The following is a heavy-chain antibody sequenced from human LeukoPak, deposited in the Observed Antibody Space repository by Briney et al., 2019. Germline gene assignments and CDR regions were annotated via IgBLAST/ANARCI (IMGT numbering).Heavy chain of an antibody. V-gene: IGHV4-34*01. CDR3: ARVGSVLLWFGEHSGDWFDP. D-gene: IGHD3-10*01. J-gene: IGHJ5*02. CDR2: INHSGST. Sequence: TSETLSLTCAVYGGSFSGYYWSWIRQPPGKGLEWIGEINHSGSTNYNPSLKSQVTMSVDTSKNQFSLKLSSVTAADTAVYYCARVGSVLLWFGEHSGDWFDPWGQGTLVTVSS. CDR1: GGSFSGYY.